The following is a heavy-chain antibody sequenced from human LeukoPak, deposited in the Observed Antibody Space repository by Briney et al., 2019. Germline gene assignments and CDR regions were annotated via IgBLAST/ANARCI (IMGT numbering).Heavy chain of an antibody. CDR2: IKQDGSEK. V-gene: IGHV3-7*01. Sequence: GGSLRLSCAASGFTFSSYWKSWVRQAPGKGLEWVANIKQDGSEKYYVDSVKGRFTISRDNAKNSLYLQMSSLRAEDTAVYYCARDRTEWYSSSWYSWFDPWGQGTLVTVSS. J-gene: IGHJ5*02. CDR3: ARDRTEWYSSSWYSWFDP. D-gene: IGHD6-13*01. CDR1: GFTFSSYW.